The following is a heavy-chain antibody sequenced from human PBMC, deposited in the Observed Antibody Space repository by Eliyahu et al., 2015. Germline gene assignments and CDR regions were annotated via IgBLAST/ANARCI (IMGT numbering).Heavy chain of an antibody. CDR3: ARRDPVRRLHAFDI. CDR2: IYSGGST. D-gene: IGHD4-17*01. Sequence: EVQLVESGGGLIQPGGSLRLSCAASGFTVSSNYMSWVRQAPGKGLEWVSVIYSGGSTYYADSVKGRFTISRDNSKNTLYLQMNSLRAEDTAVYYCARRDPVRRLHAFDIWGQGTMVTVSS. J-gene: IGHJ3*02. V-gene: IGHV3-53*01. CDR1: GFTVSSNY.